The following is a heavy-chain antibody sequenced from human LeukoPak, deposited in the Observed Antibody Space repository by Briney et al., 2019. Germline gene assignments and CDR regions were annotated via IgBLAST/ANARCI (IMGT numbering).Heavy chain of an antibody. D-gene: IGHD5-24*01. J-gene: IGHJ4*02. CDR1: GFTFSSYE. V-gene: IGHV3-48*03. CDR3: ARGGWLQRIDY. Sequence: PGGSLRLSCAASGFTFSSYEMNWVRQAPGKGLEWDSYISSSGSTIYYADSVKGRFTISRDNAKNSLYLQMNSLRAEDTAVYYCARGGWLQRIDYWGQGTLVTVSS. CDR2: ISSSGSTI.